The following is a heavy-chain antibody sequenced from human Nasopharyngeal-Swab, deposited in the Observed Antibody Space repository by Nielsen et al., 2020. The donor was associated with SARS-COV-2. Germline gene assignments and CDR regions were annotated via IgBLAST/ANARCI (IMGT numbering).Heavy chain of an antibody. CDR2: INHSGST. V-gene: IGHV4-34*01. J-gene: IGHJ4*02. D-gene: IGHD3-16*01. Sequence: SETLSLTCAVYGGSFSGYYWSWIRQPPGKGLEWIGEINHSGSTNYNPSLKSRVTISVDTSKNQFSLKLSSVTAADTAVYYCAGADVRGGDLFDYWGQGTLVTVSS. CDR3: AGADVRGGDLFDY. CDR1: GGSFSGYY.